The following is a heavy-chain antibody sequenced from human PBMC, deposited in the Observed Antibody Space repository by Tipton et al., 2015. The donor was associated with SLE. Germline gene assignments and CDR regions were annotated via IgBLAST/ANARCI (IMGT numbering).Heavy chain of an antibody. CDR2: IRYDGSNK. CDR3: ARVREEVDSNWFDP. V-gene: IGHV3-30*02. D-gene: IGHD5-12*01. Sequence: SLRLSCAASGFSFSDYGMHWVRQAPGKGLEWVAFIRYDGSNKYYADSVKGRFTISRDNSKNTLYLQMNSLRAEDTAVYYCARVREEVDSNWFDPWGQGTLVTVSS. CDR1: GFSFSDYG. J-gene: IGHJ5*02.